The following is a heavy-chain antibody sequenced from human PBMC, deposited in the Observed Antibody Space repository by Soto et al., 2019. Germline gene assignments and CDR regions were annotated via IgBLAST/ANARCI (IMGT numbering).Heavy chain of an antibody. V-gene: IGHV3-48*03. CDR3: ARAPLGGWLIVSGTYGYGMDV. J-gene: IGHJ6*02. D-gene: IGHD3-16*01. CDR1: GFTFSSYE. CDR2: ISSSGTTI. Sequence: LGGSLRLSCAASGFTFSSYEMNWVRQAPGKGLEWVSYISSSGTTIYYADSVKGRFTISRDNAKNSLFLQMNSLRAEDTAVYYCARAPLGGWLIVSGTYGYGMDVLGHGTTVTVSS.